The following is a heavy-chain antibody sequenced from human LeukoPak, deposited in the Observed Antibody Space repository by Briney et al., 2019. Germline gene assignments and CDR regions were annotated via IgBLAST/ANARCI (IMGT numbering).Heavy chain of an antibody. CDR2: INSGGSST. D-gene: IGHD3-3*01. Sequence: GGSLRLSCAASGFTFSSYWMHWVRQAPGKGLVWVSRINSGGSSTSYADSVKGRFTISRDNAKNTLYLQMNSLRAEDTAVYYCARVPITILVGSASDPWGQGTLVTVSS. J-gene: IGHJ5*02. CDR3: ARVPITILVGSASDP. CDR1: GFTFSSYW. V-gene: IGHV3-74*01.